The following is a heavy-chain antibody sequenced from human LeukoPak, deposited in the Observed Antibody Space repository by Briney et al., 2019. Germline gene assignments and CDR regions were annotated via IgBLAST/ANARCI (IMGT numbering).Heavy chain of an antibody. Sequence: ASVKVSCKASGYTFTSYGISWVRQAPGQGLEWMGWISAYNGNTNYAQKFQGRVTITADESTSTAYMELSSLRSEDTAVYYCARDSLCTNGVCYTEFGYWGQGTLVTVSS. D-gene: IGHD2-8*01. CDR3: ARDSLCTNGVCYTEFGY. V-gene: IGHV1-18*01. J-gene: IGHJ4*02. CDR1: GYTFTSYG. CDR2: ISAYNGNT.